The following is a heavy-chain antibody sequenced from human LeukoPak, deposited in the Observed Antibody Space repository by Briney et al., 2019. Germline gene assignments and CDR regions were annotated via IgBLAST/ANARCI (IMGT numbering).Heavy chain of an antibody. D-gene: IGHD6-6*01. V-gene: IGHV3-53*01. CDR3: ARGFEADRRNSSSLSDY. CDR2: IYSGGST. Sequence: PGGSLRLSCAASGFTVSSNYMSWVRQAPGKGLEWVSVIYSGGSTYYADSVKGRFTISRDSSKNTLYLQMNSLRAEDTAVYYCARGFEADRRNSSSLSDYWGQGTLVTVSS. CDR1: GFTVSSNY. J-gene: IGHJ4*02.